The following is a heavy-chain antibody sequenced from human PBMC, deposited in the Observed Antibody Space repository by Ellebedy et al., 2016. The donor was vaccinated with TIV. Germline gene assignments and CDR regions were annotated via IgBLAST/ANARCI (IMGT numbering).Heavy chain of an antibody. J-gene: IGHJ5*02. D-gene: IGHD3-3*01. Sequence: SCKASGYTFTSYYMHWVRQAPGKGLEWVAVIWYDGSNKYYADSVKGRFTISRENAKNALFLQMDGLRVDDSAVYYCVGFGVFNLWGQGAPVTVSS. CDR3: VGFGVFNL. CDR2: IWYDGSNK. CDR1: GYTFTSYY. V-gene: IGHV3-33*03.